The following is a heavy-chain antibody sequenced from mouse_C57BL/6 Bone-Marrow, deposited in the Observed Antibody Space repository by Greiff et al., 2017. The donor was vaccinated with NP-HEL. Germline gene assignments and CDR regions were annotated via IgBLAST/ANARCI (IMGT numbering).Heavy chain of an antibody. CDR3: ARREGTVVNFDY. J-gene: IGHJ2*01. V-gene: IGHV1-55*01. D-gene: IGHD1-1*01. CDR2: IYPGSGST. CDR1: GYTFTSYW. Sequence: VQLQQPGAELVKPGASVKMSCKASGYTFTSYWITWVKQRPGQGLEWIGDIYPGSGSTNYNEKFKSKATLTVDTSSSTAYMQLSSLTSEDSAVYYGARREGTVVNFDYWGQGTTLTVSS.